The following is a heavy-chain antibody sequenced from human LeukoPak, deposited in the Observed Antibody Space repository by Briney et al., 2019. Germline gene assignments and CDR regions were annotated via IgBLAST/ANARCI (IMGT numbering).Heavy chain of an antibody. V-gene: IGHV3-11*06. CDR2: ISSGSSYT. CDR3: ARDRRDTSGYYYDFDY. Sequence: KPGGSLGLSCAASGFTFSDYYMSWIRQAPGKGLEWVSYISSGSSYTNYADSVKGRFTISRDSAKNSLYLQMNSLRAEDTAVYYCARDRRDTSGYYYDFDYWGQGTLVTVSS. J-gene: IGHJ4*02. CDR1: GFTFSDYY. D-gene: IGHD3-22*01.